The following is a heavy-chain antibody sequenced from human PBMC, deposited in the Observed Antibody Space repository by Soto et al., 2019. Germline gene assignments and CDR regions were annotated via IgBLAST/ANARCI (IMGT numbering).Heavy chain of an antibody. CDR3: AGPWFGGPRGMDV. V-gene: IGHV1-2*02. Sequence: GASVKVSCKASGYAVTGYYMHWVRQAPGQGLEWMGWINPNSGGTNYAQKFQGRVTMTRDTSISTAYMELSRLRSDDTAVYYCAGPWFGGPRGMDVWGKGPTVTVSS. CDR2: INPNSGGT. CDR1: GYAVTGYY. J-gene: IGHJ6*04. D-gene: IGHD3-10*01.